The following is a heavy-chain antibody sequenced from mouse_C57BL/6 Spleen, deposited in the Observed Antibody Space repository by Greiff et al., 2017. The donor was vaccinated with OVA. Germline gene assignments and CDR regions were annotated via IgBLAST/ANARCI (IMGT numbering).Heavy chain of an antibody. CDR3: ASPHYYGSSLAY. D-gene: IGHD1-1*01. J-gene: IGHJ3*01. Sequence: QVQLKQPGAELVKPGASVKLSCKASGYTFTSYWMHWVKQRPGQGLEWIGMIHPNSGSTNYNEKFKSKATLTVDKSSSTAYMQLSSLTSEDSAVYYCASPHYYGSSLAYWGQGTLVTVSA. V-gene: IGHV1-64*01. CDR2: IHPNSGST. CDR1: GYTFTSYW.